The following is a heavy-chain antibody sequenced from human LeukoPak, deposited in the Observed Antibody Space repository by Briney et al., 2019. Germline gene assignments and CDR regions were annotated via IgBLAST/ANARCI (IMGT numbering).Heavy chain of an antibody. CDR3: ARAGGDCSSTSCPNWFDP. CDR2: INPNSGGT. Sequence: ASVKVSCKASGYTFTGYYMHWVRQAPGQGLEWMGWINPNSGGTNYAQKFQGWVTMTRDTSISTAYMELSRLRSDDTAVYYCARAGGDCSSTSCPNWFDPWGQGTLVTVSS. D-gene: IGHD2-2*01. CDR1: GYTFTGYY. V-gene: IGHV1-2*04. J-gene: IGHJ5*02.